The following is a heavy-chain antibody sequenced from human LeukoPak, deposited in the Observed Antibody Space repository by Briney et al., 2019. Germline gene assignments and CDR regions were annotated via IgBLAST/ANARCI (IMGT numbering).Heavy chain of an antibody. CDR1: GFTFGKHW. CDR2: IEQDGSEE. CDR3: SNGIYDRSY. J-gene: IGHJ4*02. V-gene: IGHV3-7*01. D-gene: IGHD2/OR15-2a*01. Sequence: GGSLRLSCVASGFTFGKHWMAWVRQAPGKGLEWLANIEQDGSEEYYLDSVRGRFTVSRDNAKNTLYLQMNSLRAEDTAVYYCSNGIYDRSYWGQGTQVTVSS.